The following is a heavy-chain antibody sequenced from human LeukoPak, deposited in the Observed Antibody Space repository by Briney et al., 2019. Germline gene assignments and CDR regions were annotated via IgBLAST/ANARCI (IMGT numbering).Heavy chain of an antibody. CDR1: GYTFTSYG. V-gene: IGHV1-18*01. D-gene: IGHD2-2*01. CDR3: ARQGAYCSSTSCYPLHAFDI. Sequence: ASVKVSCKASGYTFTSYGISWVRQAPGQGLEWMGWISAYNGNINYAQKLQGRVTMTTDTSTSTAYMELRSLRSDDTAVYYCARQGAYCSSTSCYPLHAFDIWGQGTMVTVSS. J-gene: IGHJ3*02. CDR2: ISAYNGNI.